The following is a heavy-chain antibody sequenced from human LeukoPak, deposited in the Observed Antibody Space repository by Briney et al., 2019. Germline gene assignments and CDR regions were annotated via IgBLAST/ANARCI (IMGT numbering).Heavy chain of an antibody. V-gene: IGHV3-20*04. CDR1: GFTFSSYS. CDR2: INWNGGST. J-gene: IGHJ3*02. Sequence: GGSLRLSCAASGFTFSSYSMNWVRQAPGKGLEWVSGINWNGGSTGYADSVKGRFTISRDNAKNSLYLQMNSLRAEDTALYYCAGGKTPREAFDIWGQGTMVTVSS. CDR3: AGGKTPREAFDI.